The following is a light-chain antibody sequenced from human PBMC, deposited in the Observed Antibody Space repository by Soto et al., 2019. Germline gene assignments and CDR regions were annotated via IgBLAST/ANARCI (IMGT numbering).Light chain of an antibody. J-gene: IGKJ5*01. V-gene: IGKV3-15*01. CDR3: QQRSNWPSIT. Sequence: EIMMTQSPATLSVSPGDRVTLSCRASQSVSSNLAWYQQKPGQAPRLLIYGASTRATGIPVRFSGSGAGTDFTLTISSLEPEDSAVYYCQQRSNWPSITVGQGTRRAIK. CDR2: GAS. CDR1: QSVSSN.